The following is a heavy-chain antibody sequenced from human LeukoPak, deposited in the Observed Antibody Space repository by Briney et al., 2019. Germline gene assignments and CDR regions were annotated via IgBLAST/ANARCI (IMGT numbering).Heavy chain of an antibody. Sequence: GGSLRLSCAASGFIVSRKYMNWVRQAPGKGLEWLSVMYSGGSTYYADSVKGRFTMSRDNSKNTLYLQMNSPRAEDTAVYYCARDPIFDDYGSGDYYYYGLDVWGKGPRSPSPQ. J-gene: IGHJ6*01. D-gene: IGHD3-10*01. V-gene: IGHV3-53*01. CDR2: MYSGGST. CDR3: ARDPIFDDYGSGDYYYYGLDV. CDR1: GFIVSRKY.